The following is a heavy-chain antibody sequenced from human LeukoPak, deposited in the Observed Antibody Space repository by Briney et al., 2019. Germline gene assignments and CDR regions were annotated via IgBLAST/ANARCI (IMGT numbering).Heavy chain of an antibody. CDR1: GFTFSDYA. Sequence: GGSLRLSCAASGFTFSDYAMTWVRQAPGKGLEWVSSISAGGTNTYRSASATGRFTISRDNSENTLYLQMNNLRAEDSAIYYRTRDEPGSSWFNWGQGTLVTVSS. J-gene: IGHJ4*02. V-gene: IGHV3-23*01. CDR3: TRDEPGSSWFN. D-gene: IGHD6-19*01. CDR2: ISAGGTNT.